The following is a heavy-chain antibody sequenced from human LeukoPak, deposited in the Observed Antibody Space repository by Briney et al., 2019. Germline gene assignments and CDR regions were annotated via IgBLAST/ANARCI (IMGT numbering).Heavy chain of an antibody. CDR1: GGSISSSSYY. Sequence: SETLSLTCTVSGGSISSSSYYWGWIRQPPGKGLEWIGSIYYSGSTYYNPSLKSRVTISVDTSKNQFSLKLSSVTAADTAVYYYARMSGSLNAFDIWGQGTMVTVSS. J-gene: IGHJ3*02. D-gene: IGHD1-26*01. CDR3: ARMSGSLNAFDI. CDR2: IYYSGST. V-gene: IGHV4-39*07.